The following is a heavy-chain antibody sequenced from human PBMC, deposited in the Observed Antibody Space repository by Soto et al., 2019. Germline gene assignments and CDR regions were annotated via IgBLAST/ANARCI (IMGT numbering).Heavy chain of an antibody. Sequence: GGSLRLSCAASGFTFSSYGMHWVRQAPGKGLEWVAVIWYDGSNKYYADSVKGRFTISRDNSKNTLYLQMNSLRAEDTAVYYCERDMYSSGWLQYYFDYCGQGTLVTVSS. D-gene: IGHD6-19*01. V-gene: IGHV3-33*01. CDR3: ERDMYSSGWLQYYFDY. CDR2: IWYDGSNK. CDR1: GFTFSSYG. J-gene: IGHJ4*02.